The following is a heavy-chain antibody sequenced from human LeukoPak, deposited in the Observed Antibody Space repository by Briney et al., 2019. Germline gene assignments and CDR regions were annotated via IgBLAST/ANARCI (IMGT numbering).Heavy chain of an antibody. J-gene: IGHJ4*02. V-gene: IGHV3-7*01. CDR2: IKQDGSEK. CDR3: ARLQWLQTGRDFLDY. CDR1: GFTFSSFW. D-gene: IGHD6-19*01. Sequence: GGSLRLSCAASGFTFSSFWMSWVRQAPGKGLEWVADIKQDGSEKYYVDSVKGRFTISRDNAKNSLYLQMNSLRAEDTAVYYCARLQWLQTGRDFLDYWGQGTLVTVSS.